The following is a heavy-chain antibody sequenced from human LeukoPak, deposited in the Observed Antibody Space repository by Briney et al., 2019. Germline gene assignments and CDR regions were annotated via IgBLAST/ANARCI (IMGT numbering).Heavy chain of an antibody. CDR2: IYSGGNT. V-gene: IGHV3-66*01. D-gene: IGHD3-22*01. J-gene: IGHJ6*03. CDR3: ARVDSSGYWTLISYYYMDV. Sequence: PGGSLRLSCAAFGFTVSVNYMSWVRQAPGKGLECVSVIYSGGNTYYADSVKGRFTISRDNSKNTLYLQMNSLRAEDTAVYYCARVDSSGYWTLISYYYMDVWGKGTTVTVSS. CDR1: GFTVSVNY.